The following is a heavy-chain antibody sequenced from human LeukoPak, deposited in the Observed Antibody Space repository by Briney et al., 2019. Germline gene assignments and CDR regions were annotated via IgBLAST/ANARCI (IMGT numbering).Heavy chain of an antibody. CDR3: AKGSSVLHYYYMDV. Sequence: GGSLRLSCAASGFTFSSYWMSWVRQAPGKGLEWVANIKQDGSEKYYVDSVRGRFTISRDNAKNSLYLQMNSLRAEDTAVYYCAKGSSVLHYYYMDVWGQGTLVTVSS. V-gene: IGHV3-7*03. D-gene: IGHD6-19*01. CDR2: IKQDGSEK. J-gene: IGHJ6*03. CDR1: GFTFSSYW.